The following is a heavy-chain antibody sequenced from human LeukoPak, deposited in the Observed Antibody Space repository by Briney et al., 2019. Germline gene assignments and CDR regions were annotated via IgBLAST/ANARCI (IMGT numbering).Heavy chain of an antibody. J-gene: IGHJ4*02. D-gene: IGHD5-24*01. CDR3: TRGRGWLPDC. CDR2: IYNSGST. V-gene: IGHV4-59*02. CDR1: GASVSDYY. Sequence: SETLSLTCTVSGASVSDYYWGWIRQPPGKGLEWIGYIYNSGSTNFTPSLKSRVTMSVDTSKNQISLKLSSVTAADTAVYYCTRGRGWLPDCWGQGTLVTVSS.